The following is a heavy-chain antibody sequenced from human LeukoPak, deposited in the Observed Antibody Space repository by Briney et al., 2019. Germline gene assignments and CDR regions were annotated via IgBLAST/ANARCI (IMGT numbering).Heavy chain of an antibody. D-gene: IGHD5-24*01. V-gene: IGHV3-21*01. Sequence: GGSLRLSCAASGFTFSNYRMNWVRQAPGKGLEWVSSISTSSIYIYYADSLKGRFTISRDNAKNSLYLQMNSLRAEDTAVYYCARGRDGYNLVDAFDIWGQGIMVTVSS. J-gene: IGHJ3*02. CDR3: ARGRDGYNLVDAFDI. CDR1: GFTFSNYR. CDR2: ISTSSIYI.